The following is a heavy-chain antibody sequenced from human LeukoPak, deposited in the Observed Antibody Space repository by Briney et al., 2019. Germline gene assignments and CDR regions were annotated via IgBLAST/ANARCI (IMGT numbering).Heavy chain of an antibody. D-gene: IGHD1-26*01. CDR2: INPSGGST. Sequence: ASVKVSCKASGGSFSSFAITWVRQAPGQGLEWMGIINPSGGSTSYAQKFQGRVTMTRDMSTSTVYMELSSLRSEDTAVYYCARDLGVGATEAFDYWGQGTLVTVSS. CDR1: GGSFSSFA. CDR3: ARDLGVGATEAFDY. V-gene: IGHV1-46*01. J-gene: IGHJ4*02.